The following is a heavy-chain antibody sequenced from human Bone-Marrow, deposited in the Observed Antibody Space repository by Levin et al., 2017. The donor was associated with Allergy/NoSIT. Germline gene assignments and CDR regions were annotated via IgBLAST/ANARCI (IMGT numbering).Heavy chain of an antibody. Sequence: PSETLSLTCNVSGGSIRSSTYYWGWIRQPPGKGLEWIGSVFHIGSTYYSPSLRNRATISVDTSKNQFSLRLDSVTAADTAVYFCARDGFAGFGDYQPGAFDVWGQGTLVAVSS. J-gene: IGHJ3*01. CDR2: VFHIGST. CDR3: ARDGFAGFGDYQPGAFDV. V-gene: IGHV4-39*07. CDR1: GGSIRSSTYY. D-gene: IGHD4-17*01.